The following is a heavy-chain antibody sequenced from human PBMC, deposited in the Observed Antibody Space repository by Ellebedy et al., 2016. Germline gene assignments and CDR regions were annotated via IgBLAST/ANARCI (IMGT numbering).Heavy chain of an antibody. V-gene: IGHV1-46*04. J-gene: IGHJ6*02. CDR1: GYTFTSYY. Sequence: ASVKVSCKASGYTFTSYYMHWVRQAPGQGLEWMGIINPSGGSTSNAQKLQGRVTMTRDTSTSTAYMELRSLRSDDTAVYYCARVRVDVAPGCSGGSCYTHYYYYYGMDVWGQGTTVTVSS. CDR3: ARVRVDVAPGCSGGSCYTHYYYYYGMDV. CDR2: INPSGGST. D-gene: IGHD2-15*01.